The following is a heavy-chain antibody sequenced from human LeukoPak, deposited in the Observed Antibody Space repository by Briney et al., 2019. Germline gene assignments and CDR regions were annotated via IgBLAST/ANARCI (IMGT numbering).Heavy chain of an antibody. CDR3: ARRGYCSGGSCYSGVLGYWFDP. Sequence: PGESLKISCKGSGYSFTSYWIGWVRQMPGKGLEWMGIIYPGDSDTRYSPSFQGQVTISADKSISTAYLQWSSLKASDTAMYYCARRGYCSGGSCYSGVLGYWFDPWGQGTLVTVSS. CDR1: GYSFTSYW. J-gene: IGHJ5*02. D-gene: IGHD2-15*01. V-gene: IGHV5-51*01. CDR2: IYPGDSDT.